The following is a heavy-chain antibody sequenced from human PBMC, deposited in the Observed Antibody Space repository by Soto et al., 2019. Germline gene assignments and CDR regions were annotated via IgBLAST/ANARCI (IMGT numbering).Heavy chain of an antibody. CDR3: AKGSSGWEVGDY. CDR1: GFTFSGYA. CDR2: ISGSGGST. V-gene: IGHV3-23*01. Sequence: GGSLRLSCAASGFTFSGYAMSWVRQAPGKGLEWVSAISGSGGSTYYADSVKSRFTISRDNSKNTLYLQMNSLRAEDTAVYYCAKGSSGWEVGDYWGQGTLVTVSS. J-gene: IGHJ4*02. D-gene: IGHD6-19*01.